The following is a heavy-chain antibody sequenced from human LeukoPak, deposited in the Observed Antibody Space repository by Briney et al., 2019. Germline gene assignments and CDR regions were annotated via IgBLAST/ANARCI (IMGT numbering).Heavy chain of an antibody. CDR1: GYTFTDYY. CDR2: VDPEDGKT. V-gene: IGHV1-69-2*01. CDR3: ATASVYCSSTSCYGGFDP. D-gene: IGHD2-2*01. Sequence: VASVKISCKVSGYTFTDYYMHWVQQAPGKGLEWMGLVDPEDGKTIYAEKFQGRVTITADTSTDTAYMELSSLRSEDTAVYYCATASVYCSSTSCYGGFDPWGQGTLVTVSS. J-gene: IGHJ5*02.